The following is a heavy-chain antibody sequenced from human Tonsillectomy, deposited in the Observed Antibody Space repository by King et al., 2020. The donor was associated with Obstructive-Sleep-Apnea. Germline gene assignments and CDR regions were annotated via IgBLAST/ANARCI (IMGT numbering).Heavy chain of an antibody. V-gene: IGHV1-8*01. CDR1: GYTFTSYY. CDR3: ARGMVRGAAFDP. D-gene: IGHD3-10*01. Sequence: QLVQSGAEVKKPGASVKVSCKASGYTFTSYYINWVRQATGQGLEWTGWMNPNSGNTGYAQKFQGRVTMTRNTSISTAYIELSSLRSEDTAVYYCARGMVRGAAFDPWGQGTLVTVSS. CDR2: MNPNSGNT. J-gene: IGHJ5*02.